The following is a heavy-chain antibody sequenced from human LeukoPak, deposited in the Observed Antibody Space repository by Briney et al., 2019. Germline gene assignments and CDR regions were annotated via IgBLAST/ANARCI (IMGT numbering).Heavy chain of an antibody. D-gene: IGHD1-26*01. J-gene: IGHJ3*02. V-gene: IGHV4-34*01. Sequence: SETLSLTCAVYGGSFSGYDWSWIRQPPGKGLEWIGEINHSGSTNYNPSLKSRVTISVDTSKNQYSLKLSSVTAADTAVYYCARVESSGSSSGRAFDIWGQGTMVTVSS. CDR2: INHSGST. CDR1: GGSFSGYD. CDR3: ARVESSGSSSGRAFDI.